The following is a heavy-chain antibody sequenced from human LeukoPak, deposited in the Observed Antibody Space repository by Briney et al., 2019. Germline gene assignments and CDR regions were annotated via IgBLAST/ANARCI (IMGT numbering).Heavy chain of an antibody. D-gene: IGHD2-2*01. CDR2: IYYSGST. J-gene: IGHJ4*02. Sequence: SQTLSLSCAVSGGSISSGGYYWSWIRQHPGKGLEWVGYIYYSGSTYSNPSLKRQVTISVDTSKKQFSLKLSSATAADTAVYYWARQLGYCSSTSCSDFDDWGQGTLVTVSS. V-gene: IGHV4-31*11. CDR3: ARQLGYCSSTSCSDFDD. CDR1: GGSISSGGYY.